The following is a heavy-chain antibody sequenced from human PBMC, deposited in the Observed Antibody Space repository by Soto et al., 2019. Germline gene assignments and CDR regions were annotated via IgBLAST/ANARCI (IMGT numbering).Heavy chain of an antibody. D-gene: IGHD3-10*01. V-gene: IGHV4-59*01. J-gene: IGHJ5*02. CDR1: GGSMSTYY. CDR2: IYASGST. CDR3: ARLGSGNYYMVS. Sequence: SETLSLTCTASGGSMSTYYWNWIRQPPGKGLESIGYIYASGSTNYTPSFKSRVAISIDTSKSQISLNLTPVTAADTAMYYCARLGSGNYYMVSWGQGTLVTVSS.